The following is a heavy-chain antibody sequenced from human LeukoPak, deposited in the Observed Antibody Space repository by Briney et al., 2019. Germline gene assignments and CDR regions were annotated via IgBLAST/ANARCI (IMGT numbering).Heavy chain of an antibody. Sequence: GASVKVSRKASGGTFSSYAISWVRQAPGQGLEWMGGIIPIFGTANYAQKFQDRVTITADESTSTAYMELSSLRSEDTAVYYCARDRYGSGSYFVSWGQGTLVTVSS. D-gene: IGHD3-10*01. V-gene: IGHV1-69*13. CDR1: GGTFSSYA. CDR2: IIPIFGTA. J-gene: IGHJ5*01. CDR3: ARDRYGSGSYFVS.